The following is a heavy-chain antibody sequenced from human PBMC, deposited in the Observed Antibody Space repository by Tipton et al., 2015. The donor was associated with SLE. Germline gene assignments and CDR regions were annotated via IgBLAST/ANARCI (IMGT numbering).Heavy chain of an antibody. D-gene: IGHD5-24*01. CDR2: INHSGST. Sequence: TLSLTCAVYGGSFSGYYWSWIRQPPGKGLEWIGEINHSGSTNYNPSLKSRVTISVDTSKNQFSLKLSSVTAADTAVYYCARGGEIPDYYGMDVWGQGTTVTVSS. J-gene: IGHJ6*02. V-gene: IGHV4-34*01. CDR3: ARGGEIPDYYGMDV. CDR1: GGSFSGYY.